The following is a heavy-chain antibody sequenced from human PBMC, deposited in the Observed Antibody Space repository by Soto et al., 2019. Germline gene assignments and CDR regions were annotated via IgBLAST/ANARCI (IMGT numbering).Heavy chain of an antibody. J-gene: IGHJ6*02. V-gene: IGHV1-2*04. CDR1: GYTFTGYY. D-gene: IGHD2-2*01. CDR3: ARGVLEDIVVVPAANYGMDV. Sequence: ASVKVSCKASGYTFTGYYMHWVRQAPGQGLEWMGWINPNSGGTNYAQKFQGWVTMTRDTSISTAYMELSRLRSDDTAVYYCARGVLEDIVVVPAANYGMDVWGQGTTVTVSS. CDR2: INPNSGGT.